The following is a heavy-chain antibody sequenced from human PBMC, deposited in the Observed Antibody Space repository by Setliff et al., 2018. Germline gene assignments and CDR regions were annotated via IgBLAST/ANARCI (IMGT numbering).Heavy chain of an antibody. CDR1: GYTFTGYY. CDR2: MNPNTGGT. CDR3: ARAVSGYDYHYFDK. J-gene: IGHJ4*02. Sequence: ASVKVSCKASGYTFTGYYMHWVRQAPGQGLEWMGWMNPNTGGTTYGQAFQARITMTRDTSISTAYMELSRLTSDDSAVYYCARAVSGYDYHYFDKWGQGTLVTVSS. V-gene: IGHV1-2*02. D-gene: IGHD5-12*01.